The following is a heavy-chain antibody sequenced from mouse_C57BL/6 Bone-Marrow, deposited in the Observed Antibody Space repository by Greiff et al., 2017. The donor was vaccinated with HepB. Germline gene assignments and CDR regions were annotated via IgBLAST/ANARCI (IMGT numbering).Heavy chain of an antibody. CDR2: ISNGGGST. D-gene: IGHD1-1*01. CDR1: GFTFSDYY. CDR3: ARRGTTVVAYWYFDV. V-gene: IGHV5-12*01. J-gene: IGHJ1*03. Sequence: EVMLVESGGGLVQPGGSLKLSCAASGFTFSDYYMYWVRQTPEKRLEWVAYISNGGGSTYYPDTVKGRFTISRDNAKNTLYLQMSRLKSEDTAMYYCARRGTTVVAYWYFDVWGTGTTVTVSS.